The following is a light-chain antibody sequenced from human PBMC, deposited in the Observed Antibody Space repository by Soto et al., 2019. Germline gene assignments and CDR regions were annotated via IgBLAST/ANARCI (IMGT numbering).Light chain of an antibody. Sequence: EIVLTQSPVTLSLSPGDRATLSCRASQSVSSSHLAWYQQRPGQAPRLLIFAASNRATGIPDRFIGSGSGPDFTLTIIRLEPEDSAVYSCQHSGNSPVFGPGTKVEIK. CDR2: AAS. J-gene: IGKJ3*01. CDR3: QHSGNSPV. V-gene: IGKV3-20*01. CDR1: QSVSSSH.